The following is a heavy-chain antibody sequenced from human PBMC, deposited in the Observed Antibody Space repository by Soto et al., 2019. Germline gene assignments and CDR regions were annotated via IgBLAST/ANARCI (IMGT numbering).Heavy chain of an antibody. CDR3: GTVFEH. J-gene: IGHJ4*02. CDR1: GITFTNYW. CDR2: VDSDGRGT. V-gene: IGHV3-74*01. Sequence: EVQLVESGRGSVQPGGSLRLSCVASGITFTNYWMHWVRQVPGKGLVWVARVDSDGRGTSYADFVKGRFTISRDNAKNTLYLQMNSLRVEDTAMYYCGTVFEHWGKGIQVTVSS.